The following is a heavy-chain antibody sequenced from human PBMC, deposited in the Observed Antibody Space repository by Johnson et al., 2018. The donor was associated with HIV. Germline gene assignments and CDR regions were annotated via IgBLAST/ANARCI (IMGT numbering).Heavy chain of an antibody. CDR2: IYSGGST. V-gene: IGHV3-NL1*01. D-gene: IGHD3-22*01. CDR3: AKEYQAGDYYDSSGLDAFDI. J-gene: IGHJ3*02. CDR1: GFTFSSYA. Sequence: QVQLVESGGGVVQPGRSLRLSCAASGFTFSSYAMHWVRQAPGKGLEWVSVIYSGGSTYYADSVKGRFTISSDNSNNTLYLQLNSLRAEDTAVYYCAKEYQAGDYYDSSGLDAFDIWGQGTMVTVSS.